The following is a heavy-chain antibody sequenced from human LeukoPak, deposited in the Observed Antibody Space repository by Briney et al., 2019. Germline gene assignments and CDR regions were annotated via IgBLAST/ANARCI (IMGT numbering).Heavy chain of an antibody. CDR2: IKSKADGETI. V-gene: IGHV3-15*07. Sequence: AGGSLRLSCAASGFTFTNAWMNWVRQAPGKGLEWVGRIKSKADGETIDYAAPVKGRFTFSRDDSKNMLYLQMNSLKSEDTAVYYCSTLTSRGLSDSWGQGTLVTVSS. J-gene: IGHJ4*02. CDR1: GFTFTNAW. CDR3: STLTSRGLSDS. D-gene: IGHD1-20*01.